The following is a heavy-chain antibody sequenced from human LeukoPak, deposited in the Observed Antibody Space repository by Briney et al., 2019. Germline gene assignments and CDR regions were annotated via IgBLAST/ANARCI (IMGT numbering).Heavy chain of an antibody. J-gene: IGHJ4*02. D-gene: IGHD1-7*01. V-gene: IGHV4-59*01. CDR3: ARDAPRTSHFDY. CDR2: VFYSGST. CDR1: GGTISSYY. Sequence: PSGTLSLTCPVSGGTISSYYCSWIRQPPGKGLDWVGDVFYSGSTNYKPSLKSRVTISVDTPKNQFLLKLNSVTAADTALYYCARDAPRTSHFDYWGQGNLVTVSP.